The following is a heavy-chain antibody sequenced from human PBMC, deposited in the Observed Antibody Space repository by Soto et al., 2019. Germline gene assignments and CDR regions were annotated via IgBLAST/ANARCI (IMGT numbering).Heavy chain of an antibody. CDR2: INTNTGNP. CDR1: GYTFTSYA. D-gene: IGHD2-2*01. Sequence: ASVKVSCKASGYTFTSYAMNWVRQAPGQGLEWMGWINTNTGNPTYAQGFTGRFVFSLDTSVSTAYLQICSLKAEDTAAYYCARAPRPMRTTSCNYYCYGRGVRGKVTTITFAS. CDR3: ARAPRPMRTTSCNYYCYGRGV. J-gene: IGHJ6*04. V-gene: IGHV7-4-1*01.